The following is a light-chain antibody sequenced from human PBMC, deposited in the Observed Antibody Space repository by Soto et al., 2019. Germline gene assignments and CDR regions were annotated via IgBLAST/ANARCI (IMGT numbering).Light chain of an antibody. V-gene: IGLV2-14*01. J-gene: IGLJ2*01. CDR1: SSDVGGYNY. CDR3: SAYTTSNTLVV. Sequence: QSVLTQPASVSGSPGQSITISCTGTSSDVGGYNYVSWYQQHPGRAPKLIIYEVSNRPSGVSNRFSGSKSGNTASLAISGLQAEYEADYYCSAYTTSNTLVVFGGGTKLTVL. CDR2: EVS.